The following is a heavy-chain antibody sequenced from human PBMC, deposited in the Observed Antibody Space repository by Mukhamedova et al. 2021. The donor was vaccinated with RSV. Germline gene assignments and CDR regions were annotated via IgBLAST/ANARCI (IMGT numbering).Heavy chain of an antibody. V-gene: IGHV3-49*02. CDR2: IRSKAYGGTT. CDR3: SPRTYDSLADY. Sequence: WVSYIRSKAYGGTTEYAASVRGRFTISRDDSKSIVYLQMNSLKTEDTAVYYCSPRTYDSLADYWGQGILVTVSS. D-gene: IGHD3-9*01. J-gene: IGHJ4*02.